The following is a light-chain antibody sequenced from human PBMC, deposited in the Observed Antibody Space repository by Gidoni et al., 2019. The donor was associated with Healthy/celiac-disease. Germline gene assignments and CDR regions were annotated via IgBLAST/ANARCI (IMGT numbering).Light chain of an antibody. J-gene: IGKJ1*01. CDR3: QKYNSAAWT. V-gene: IGKV1-27*01. CDR2: AAS. CDR1: PGISSY. Sequence: IQMTQSPSSLSASVGDRVTITCRASPGISSYLAWYQQKPGKVPKLLIYAASTWPSGVPSRFSGSGSGTDFTLTISSLQPEDVATYYCQKYNSAAWTFXQXTKVEIK.